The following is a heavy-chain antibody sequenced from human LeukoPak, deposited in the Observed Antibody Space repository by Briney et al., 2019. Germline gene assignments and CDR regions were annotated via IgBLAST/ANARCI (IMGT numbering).Heavy chain of an antibody. V-gene: IGHV3-30*02. CDR3: AKTTYSSSWYTSS. CDR1: GFTFSSYG. Sequence: GGSLRLSCAASGFTFSSYGMHWVRHAPGKGREWVAFIRYDRSNKYYADSVKARLTISRDNSKNTLYLQMNSLRAEDTAVYYCAKTTYSSSWYTSSWGQGTLVTVSS. CDR2: IRYDRSNK. J-gene: IGHJ4*02. D-gene: IGHD6-13*01.